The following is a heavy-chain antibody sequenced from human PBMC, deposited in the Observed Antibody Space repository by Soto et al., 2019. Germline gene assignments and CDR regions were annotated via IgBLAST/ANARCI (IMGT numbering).Heavy chain of an antibody. CDR2: INHSGST. V-gene: IGHV4-34*01. D-gene: IGHD3-3*01. Sequence: PSETLSLTCAVYGGSFSGYYWSWIRQPPGKGLEWIGEINHSGSTNYNPSHKSRVTISVDTSKNQFSLKLSSVTAADTAVYYCARGDGFWSGYLGAFDYWGQGTLVTVSS. CDR1: GGSFSGYY. CDR3: ARGDGFWSGYLGAFDY. J-gene: IGHJ4*02.